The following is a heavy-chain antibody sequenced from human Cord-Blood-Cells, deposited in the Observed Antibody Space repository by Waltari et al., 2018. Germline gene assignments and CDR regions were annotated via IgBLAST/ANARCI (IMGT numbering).Heavy chain of an antibody. V-gene: IGHV4-39*01. Sequence: QLQLQESGPGLVKPSETLSLTCTVSGGSIRSSSYYSGWIRQPPGKGLEWIGSIYYSGSTYYNPSLKSRVTISVDTSKNQFSLKLSSVTAADTAVYYCARQRRFASGPTVATIDYWGQGTLVTVSS. J-gene: IGHJ4*02. CDR2: IYYSGST. CDR1: GGSIRSSSYY. CDR3: ARQRRFASGPTVATIDY. D-gene: IGHD5-12*01.